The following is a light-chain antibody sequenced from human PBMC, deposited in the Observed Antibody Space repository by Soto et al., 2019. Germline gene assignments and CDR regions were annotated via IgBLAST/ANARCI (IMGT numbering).Light chain of an antibody. CDR1: SGHRSYI. J-gene: IGLJ3*02. CDR3: ETWNSNTRV. V-gene: IGLV4-60*03. Sequence: QSVLTQSSSASASLGSSVNLTCTLSSGHRSYIIAWHQQQPGKAPRFLMRLESSGSQNKGSGVPDPFSGSSSGAARYLTISNLQSEDDADYYCETWNSNTRVFGGGTKLTVL. CDR2: LESSGSQ.